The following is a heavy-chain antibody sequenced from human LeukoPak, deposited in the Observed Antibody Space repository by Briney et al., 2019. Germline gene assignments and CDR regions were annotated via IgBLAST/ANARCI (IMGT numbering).Heavy chain of an antibody. CDR3: ARTTYYYDSSGYYYVWYFDY. J-gene: IGHJ4*02. D-gene: IGHD3-22*01. Sequence: SETLSLTCIVSGGSISTNTYYWGWIRLPPGKGLEWIGEIHHRGTTYYNPSLRSRVTISVDTSKNQFSLKLSSVTAAVTAVYYCARTTYYYDSSGYYYVWYFDYWGQGTLVSVSS. CDR1: GGSISTNTYY. V-gene: IGHV4-39*07. CDR2: IHHRGTT.